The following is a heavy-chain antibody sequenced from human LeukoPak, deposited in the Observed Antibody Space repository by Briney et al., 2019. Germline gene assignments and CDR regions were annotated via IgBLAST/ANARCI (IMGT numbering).Heavy chain of an antibody. Sequence: SETLSLTCTVSGGSISSDYWSWIRQPAGKGLEWIGRIHTSGSTTYSPSLKSRVTMSVDTSNNQFSLKLSSVTAADTAVYYCAREFDDGSGYNYDYWGQGTLVTVSS. J-gene: IGHJ4*02. CDR2: IHTSGST. CDR1: GGSISSDY. CDR3: AREFDDGSGYNYDY. D-gene: IGHD3-22*01. V-gene: IGHV4-4*07.